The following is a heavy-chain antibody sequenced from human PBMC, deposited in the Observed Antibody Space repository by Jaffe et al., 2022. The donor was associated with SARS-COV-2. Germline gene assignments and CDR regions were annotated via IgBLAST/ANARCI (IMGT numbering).Heavy chain of an antibody. CDR1: GFAFSSYG. V-gene: IGHV3-30*18. CDR3: ANDRYCGSTNCPPWRYYGMDV. Sequence: QVQLVESGGGVVQPGRTLRLSCVASGFAFSSYGWHWVRQAPGKGLEWVAVISYDGSNKFYADSVKGRFTISRDNSKNTLYLQMHSLRAEDTAVYYCANDRYCGSTNCPPWRYYGMDVWGQGTTVTVSS. D-gene: IGHD2-2*01. CDR2: ISYDGSNK. J-gene: IGHJ6*02.